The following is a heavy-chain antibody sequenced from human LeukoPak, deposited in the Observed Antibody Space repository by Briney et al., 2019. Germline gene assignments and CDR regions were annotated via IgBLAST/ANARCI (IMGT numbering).Heavy chain of an antibody. J-gene: IGHJ5*02. Sequence: SETLSLTCTVSGYSISSGYYWGWIRQPPGKGLEWIGSISHSGNAYYNPSLKSRVTISVDTSKNQFSLKLSSVTAADTAVYYCARARLDYDSSGYSVNWFDPWGQGTLVTVSS. CDR1: GYSISSGYY. CDR3: ARARLDYDSSGYSVNWFDP. V-gene: IGHV4-38-2*02. D-gene: IGHD3-22*01. CDR2: ISHSGNA.